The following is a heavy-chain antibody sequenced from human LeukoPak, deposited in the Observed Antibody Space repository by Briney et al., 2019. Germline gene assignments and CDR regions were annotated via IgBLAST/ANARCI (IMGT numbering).Heavy chain of an antibody. CDR2: INPNSGFT. V-gene: IGHV1-2*02. D-gene: IGHD2-2*01. CDR3: ARLADCSSSSCRSFDY. Sequence: ASVKVSCKASGYTFTGYYLHWVRQAPGQGLEWMGWINPNSGFTNYAQKFQGRVTMTRDTSISTAYMELSRLRSDDAAVYYCARLADCSSSSCRSFDYWGQGTLVTVSS. CDR1: GYTFTGYY. J-gene: IGHJ4*02.